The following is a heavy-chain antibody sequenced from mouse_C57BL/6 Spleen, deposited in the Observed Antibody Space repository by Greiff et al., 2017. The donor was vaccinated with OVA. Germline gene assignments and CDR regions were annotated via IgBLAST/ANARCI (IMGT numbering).Heavy chain of an antibody. V-gene: IGHV5-4*01. CDR2: ISDGGSYT. D-gene: IGHD2-4*01. J-gene: IGHJ2*01. CDR1: GFTFSSYA. CDR3: ARDGDYGRLHFDY. Sequence: EVMLVESGGGLVKPGGSLKLSCAASGFTFSSYAMSWVRQTPEKRLEWVATISDGGSYTYYPDNVKGRFTISRDNAKNNLYLQMSHLKSEDTAMYYCARDGDYGRLHFDYWGQGTTLTVSS.